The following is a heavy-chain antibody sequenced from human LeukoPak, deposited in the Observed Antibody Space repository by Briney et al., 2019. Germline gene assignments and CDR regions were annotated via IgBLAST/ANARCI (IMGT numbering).Heavy chain of an antibody. CDR1: GFTFSSYA. Sequence: GGSLRLSCAASGFTFSSYAMAWVRQALGKGLNWASAIHSADRSTYYPDSLKGRVTISRDNSKNTLYLQMKSLRPEDTAVYYCARVPTSGTYYYFDYWGQGTLVTVSS. CDR3: ARVPTSGTYYYFDY. J-gene: IGHJ4*02. V-gene: IGHV3-23*01. CDR2: IHSADRST. D-gene: IGHD2-8*01.